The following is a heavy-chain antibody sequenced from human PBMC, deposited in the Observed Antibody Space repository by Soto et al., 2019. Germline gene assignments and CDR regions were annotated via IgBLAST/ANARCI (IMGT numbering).Heavy chain of an antibody. CDR2: VYHSGST. CDR3: ATRAPIDGDPY. J-gene: IGHJ4*02. Sequence: QVQLQESGPGLVKPSETLSLTCDVSGDSISSPTWWTWVRQPPGKGLEWIGGVYHSGSTNYNSSLKSRVTISVDKSKNQFSLRLTSVTAADTAVYYCATRAPIDGDPYWGQGTLVTVSS. V-gene: IGHV4-4*02. D-gene: IGHD4-17*01. CDR1: GDSISSPTW.